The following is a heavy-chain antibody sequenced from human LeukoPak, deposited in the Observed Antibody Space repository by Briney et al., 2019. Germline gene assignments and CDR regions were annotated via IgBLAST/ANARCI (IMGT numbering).Heavy chain of an antibody. V-gene: IGHV3-23*01. D-gene: IGHD5-24*01. CDR2: ISGSGGST. CDR3: ASPQRGQSRLHTSAFDY. Sequence: GGSLRPSCAASGFTFSSYAMSWVRQDPGKGLEWVSAISGSGGSTNHADSVRGRFSMSRDNSKSTLYLQMNSLRAADTAVYYCASPQRGQSRLHTSAFDYGGEGTLLTVSS. J-gene: IGHJ4*02. CDR1: GFTFSSYA.